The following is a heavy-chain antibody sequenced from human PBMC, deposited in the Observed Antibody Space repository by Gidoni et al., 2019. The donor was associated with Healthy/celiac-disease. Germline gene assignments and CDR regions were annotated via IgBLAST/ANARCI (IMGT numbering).Heavy chain of an antibody. CDR1: GFTFSSYG. D-gene: IGHD5-18*01. CDR2: IWYDGSNK. V-gene: IGHV3-33*01. J-gene: IGHJ4*02. Sequence: QVQLVESGGGVVQPGRSLRLSCAASGFTFSSYGLHWVRQAPGKGLEWVAVIWYDGSNKYYADSVKGRFTISRDNSKNTLYLQMNSLRAEDTAVYYCARAHYPSGVAQDTAMAAGYWGQGTLVTVSS. CDR3: ARAHYPSGVAQDTAMAAGY.